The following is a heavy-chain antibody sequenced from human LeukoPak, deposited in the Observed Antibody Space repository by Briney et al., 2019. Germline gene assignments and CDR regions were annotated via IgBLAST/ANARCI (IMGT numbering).Heavy chain of an antibody. V-gene: IGHV1-2*02. Sequence: ASVKVSCRASGYTFTDYYMHWVRQAPGQGLEWMGWINPNSGGTNYAQKFQGRVTMTRDTSISTAYMELSRLRSDDTAVYYCARDVDSGYDSAYWGQGTLVTVSS. D-gene: IGHD5-12*01. CDR1: GYTFTDYY. CDR2: INPNSGGT. J-gene: IGHJ4*02. CDR3: ARDVDSGYDSAY.